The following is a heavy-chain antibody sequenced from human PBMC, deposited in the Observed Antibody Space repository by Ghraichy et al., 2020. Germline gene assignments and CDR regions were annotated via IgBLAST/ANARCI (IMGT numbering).Heavy chain of an antibody. CDR1: GFTFSSRW. CDR2: IKQDGGEK. D-gene: IGHD6-13*01. V-gene: IGHV3-7*03. Sequence: VGSLRLSCVASGFTFSSRWMSWVRQAPGKGLEWVANIKQDGGEKYYLDSVKGRFTISRDNAKNSLYLQMNSLRAEDTAVYYCVGGPYSISWTGGWFDSWGQGTLVTVSP. CDR3: VGGPYSISWTGGWFDS. J-gene: IGHJ5*01.